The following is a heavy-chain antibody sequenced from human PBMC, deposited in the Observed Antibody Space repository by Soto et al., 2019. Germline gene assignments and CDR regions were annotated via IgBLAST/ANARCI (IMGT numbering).Heavy chain of an antibody. V-gene: IGHV1-2*02. J-gene: IGHJ5*02. Sequence: GASVKVSCKASGYTFTGYYMHCVRQAPGQGLEWMGWINPNSGGTNYAQKFQGRVTMTRDTSISTAYMELSRLRSDDTAVYYCARDVGDYYDSSGFNFDPWGQGTLVTVSS. CDR3: ARDVGDYYDSSGFNFDP. CDR2: INPNSGGT. D-gene: IGHD3-22*01. CDR1: GYTFTGYY.